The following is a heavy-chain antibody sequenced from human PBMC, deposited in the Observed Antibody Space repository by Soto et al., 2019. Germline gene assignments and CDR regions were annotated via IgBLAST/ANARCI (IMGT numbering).Heavy chain of an antibody. J-gene: IGHJ4*02. CDR3: ARGNIAAAGTLYFDY. CDR2: IYSGGST. Sequence: EVQLVETGGGLIQPGGSLRPSCAASGFTVSSNYMSWVRQAPGKGLEWVSVIYSGGSTYYADSVKGRFTISRDNSKNTLYLQMNSLRAEDTAVYYCARGNIAAAGTLYFDYWGQGTLVTVSS. D-gene: IGHD6-13*01. V-gene: IGHV3-53*02. CDR1: GFTVSSNY.